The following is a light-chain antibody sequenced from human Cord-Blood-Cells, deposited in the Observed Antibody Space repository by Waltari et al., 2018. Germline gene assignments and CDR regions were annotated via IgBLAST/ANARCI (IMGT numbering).Light chain of an antibody. CDR1: SSHIGSNY. Sequence: QSVLTQPPSASGTPGQRVTISCSGSSSHIGSNYVYWYQQLPGMAPKLLIYRNKQRPSGVPDRFSGSKSGTSASLAISGLRSEDEADYYCAAWDDSLSGPVFGGGTKLTVL. V-gene: IGLV1-47*01. CDR3: AAWDDSLSGPV. CDR2: RNK. J-gene: IGLJ3*02.